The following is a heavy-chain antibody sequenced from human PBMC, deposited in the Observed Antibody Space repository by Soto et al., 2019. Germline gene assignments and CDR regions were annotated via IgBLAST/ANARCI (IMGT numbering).Heavy chain of an antibody. CDR2: INDDGSST. D-gene: IGHD5-18*01. CDR3: ARAGVETAMVDGGYYYSDMAV. Sequence: GGSLRLSCAASGFTFSRYWMHWVRQAPGKGLVWVSRINDDGSSTNYADSVKGRFTISRDNAKNTLFLQMNSLRAEDTAVYYFARAGVETAMVDGGYYYSDMAVWGQGPTVTVSS. CDR1: GFTFSRYW. J-gene: IGHJ6*02. V-gene: IGHV3-74*01.